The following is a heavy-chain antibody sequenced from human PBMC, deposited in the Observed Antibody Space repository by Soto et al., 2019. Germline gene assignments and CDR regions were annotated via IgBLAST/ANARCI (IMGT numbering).Heavy chain of an antibody. CDR1: GFTFSSYW. CDR2: ISSSSSYI. CDR3: ARVVDYYDPYYYYGMDV. Sequence: GGSLRLSCAASGFTFSSYWMHWVRQAPGKGLVWVSSISSSSSYIYYADSVKGRFTISRDNAKNSLYLQMNSLRAEDTAVYYCARVVDYYDPYYYYGMDVWGQGTTVTVSS. J-gene: IGHJ6*02. V-gene: IGHV3-21*01. D-gene: IGHD3-22*01.